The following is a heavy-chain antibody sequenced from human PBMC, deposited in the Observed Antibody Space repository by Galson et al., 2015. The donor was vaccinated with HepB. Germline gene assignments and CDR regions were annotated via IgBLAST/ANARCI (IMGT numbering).Heavy chain of an antibody. D-gene: IGHD2-8*01. CDR3: ARDRTLMGAGFYLDY. CDR1: GFSFSRYA. V-gene: IGHV3-33*01. J-gene: IGHJ4*02. Sequence: SLRLSCAVSGFSFSRYAMHWVRQAPGKGLEWVAVTRYDGSDKYYADSVKGRFIISRDNSNNTLFLQMDSLRADDTAVYYCARDRTLMGAGFYLDYWGQGTLVTVSS. CDR2: TRYDGSDK.